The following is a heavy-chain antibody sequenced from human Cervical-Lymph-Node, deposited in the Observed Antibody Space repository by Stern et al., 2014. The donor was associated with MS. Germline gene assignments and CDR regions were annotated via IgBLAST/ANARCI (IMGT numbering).Heavy chain of an antibody. J-gene: IGHJ3*02. CDR1: GYTFSNYW. D-gene: IGHD2-15*01. V-gene: IGHV5-51*03. CDR3: ARRSGHRGAFDI. Sequence: EVQLVESGAEVKKPGESLKISCKGSGYTFSNYWIGWVRQMPGKGLEGMGVVYPGDSDTRYSPSFQGQVTISADKSIDTAYLQWTGLKASDTAMYYCARRSGHRGAFDIWGQGTMVTVSS. CDR2: VYPGDSDT.